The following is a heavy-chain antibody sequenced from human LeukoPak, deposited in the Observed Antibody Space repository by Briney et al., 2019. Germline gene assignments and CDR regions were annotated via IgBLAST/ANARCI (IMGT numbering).Heavy chain of an antibody. CDR1: GGSISSGGYY. CDR2: IYCSGST. D-gene: IGHD3-22*01. J-gene: IGHJ4*02. CDR3: ARDSYYDSSGPAGFDY. Sequence: SETLSLTCTLSGGSISSGGYYWSWIRQHPGKGLEWIGYIYCSGSTYYNPSLKSRVTISVDTSKNQFSLKLSSVTAADTAVYYCARDSYYDSSGPAGFDYWGQGTLVTVSS. V-gene: IGHV4-31*03.